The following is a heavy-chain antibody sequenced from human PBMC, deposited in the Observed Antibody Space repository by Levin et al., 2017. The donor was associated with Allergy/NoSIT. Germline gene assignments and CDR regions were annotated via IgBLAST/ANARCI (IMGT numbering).Heavy chain of an antibody. D-gene: IGHD3-10*01. V-gene: IGHV4-34*01. CDR3: ARNYGSATIDY. CDR2: INHSGST. Sequence: PSETLSLTCAVYGGSFSGYYWSWIRQPPGKGLEWIGEINHSGSTNYNPSLKSRVTISVDTSKNQFSLKLSSVTAADTAVYYCARNYGSATIDYWGQGTLVTVSS. CDR1: GGSFSGYY. J-gene: IGHJ4*02.